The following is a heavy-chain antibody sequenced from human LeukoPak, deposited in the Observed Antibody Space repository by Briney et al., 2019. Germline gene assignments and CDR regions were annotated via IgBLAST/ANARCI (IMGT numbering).Heavy chain of an antibody. D-gene: IGHD5-24*01. V-gene: IGHV4-59*01. Sequence: SETLSLTCTVSGGSFSSYYWSWIRQPPGKGLEWIGYIYYSGSTNYNPSLKSRVTISVDTSKNQFSLKLSSVAAADTAVYYCARDRGWLQGGFNWFDPWGQGTLVTVSS. CDR2: IYYSGST. CDR3: ARDRGWLQGGFNWFDP. CDR1: GGSFSSYY. J-gene: IGHJ5*02.